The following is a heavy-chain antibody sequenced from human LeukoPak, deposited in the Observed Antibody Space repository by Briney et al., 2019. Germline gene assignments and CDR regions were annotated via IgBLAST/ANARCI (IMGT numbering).Heavy chain of an antibody. Sequence: GGSLRLSCAASGFTFSIYSMNWVRQAPGKGLEWVSSISSSSSYIYYADSVKGRFTISRDNAKNSLYLQMNSLRAEDTAVYYCASPSYYDSSGCRYWGQGTLVTVSS. CDR2: ISSSSSYI. CDR3: ASPSYYDSSGCRY. D-gene: IGHD3-22*01. J-gene: IGHJ4*02. CDR1: GFTFSIYS. V-gene: IGHV3-21*01.